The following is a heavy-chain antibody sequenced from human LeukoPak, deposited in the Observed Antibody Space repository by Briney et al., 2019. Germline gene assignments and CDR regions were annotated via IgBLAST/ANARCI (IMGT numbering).Heavy chain of an antibody. V-gene: IGHV5-51*01. J-gene: IGHJ3*02. CDR2: IYPGDSDT. D-gene: IGHD3-22*01. CDR1: GYSFTSYW. CDR3: ARPVDSSGYYLGSFDI. Sequence: GESLKISCKGSGYSFTSYWIGWVRQMPGKGLEWMGIIYPGDSDTRYSPSFQGQVTISADKSISTAYLQWSSLKASDTAMYYCARPVDSSGYYLGSFDIWGQGTMVTVSS.